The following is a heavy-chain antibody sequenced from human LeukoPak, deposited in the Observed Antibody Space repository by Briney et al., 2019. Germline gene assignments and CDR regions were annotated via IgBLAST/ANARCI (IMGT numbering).Heavy chain of an antibody. V-gene: IGHV3-30*18. Sequence: GGSLRLSCAASGFTFSSYGMHWVRQAPGKGLEWVAVISYDGSNKYYADSVKGRFTISRDNSKNTLYLQMNSLRAEDTAVYYCAKDSGGPFDYWGQGTLVTVSS. CDR3: AKDSGGPFDY. D-gene: IGHD2-15*01. J-gene: IGHJ4*02. CDR1: GFTFSSYG. CDR2: ISYDGSNK.